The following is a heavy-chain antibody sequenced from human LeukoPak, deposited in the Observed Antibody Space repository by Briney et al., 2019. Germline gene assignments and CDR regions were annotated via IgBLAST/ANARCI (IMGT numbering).Heavy chain of an antibody. V-gene: IGHV3-20*04. CDR1: GFTFDDYG. J-gene: IGHJ6*02. Sequence: GGSLRLSCAASGFTFDDYGMSWVRQAPGKGLEWVSGINWNGGSTGYADSVKGRFTISRDNAKNSLYLQMNSLRAEDTAVYYCARDKWNLKGIAAAGPKVGYYGMDVWGQGTTVTVSS. CDR3: ARDKWNLKGIAAAGPKVGYYGMDV. CDR2: INWNGGST. D-gene: IGHD6-13*01.